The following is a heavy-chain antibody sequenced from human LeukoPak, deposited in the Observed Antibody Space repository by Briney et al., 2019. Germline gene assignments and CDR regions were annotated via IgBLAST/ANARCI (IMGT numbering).Heavy chain of an antibody. CDR3: ARGRWLQSYQFDY. Sequence: PGGSLRLSCAASGFTFSSYSMNWVRQAPGKGLEWVSSISSSSSYIYYADSVKGRFTISRDNSKNTLYLQMNSLRAEDTAVYYCARGRWLQSYQFDYWGQGTLVTVSS. V-gene: IGHV3-21*01. J-gene: IGHJ4*02. D-gene: IGHD5-24*01. CDR1: GFTFSSYS. CDR2: ISSSSSYI.